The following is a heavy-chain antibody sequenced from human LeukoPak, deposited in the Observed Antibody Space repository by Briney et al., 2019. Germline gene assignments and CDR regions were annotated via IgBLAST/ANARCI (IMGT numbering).Heavy chain of an antibody. CDR1: GGSISSYY. CDR2: IYYSGST. CDR3: ARGLTAMVT. V-gene: IGHV4-59*01. Sequence: SETLSLTCPVSGGSISSYYWSWIRQPPGKGLEWIGYIYYSGSTNYNPSLKSRVTISVDTSKNQFSLKLSSVTAADTAVYYCARGLTAMVTRGQGTLVTVSS. D-gene: IGHD5-18*01. J-gene: IGHJ4*02.